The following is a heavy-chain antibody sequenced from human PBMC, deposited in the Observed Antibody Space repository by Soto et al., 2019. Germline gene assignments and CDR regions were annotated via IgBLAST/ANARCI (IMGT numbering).Heavy chain of an antibody. Sequence: PSETLSLTCTFSGCSIDSYYWTLIRQPPGKGLEWIGYIYYSGTTNYNPSLKSRVTISVDTSKNQFSLNLSSVTAADTAVYYCARHLGLILAAPNFDSWGQGTLVTVSS. V-gene: IGHV4-59*08. CDR1: GCSIDSYY. CDR2: IYYSGTT. J-gene: IGHJ4*02. D-gene: IGHD3-16*01. CDR3: ARHLGLILAAPNFDS.